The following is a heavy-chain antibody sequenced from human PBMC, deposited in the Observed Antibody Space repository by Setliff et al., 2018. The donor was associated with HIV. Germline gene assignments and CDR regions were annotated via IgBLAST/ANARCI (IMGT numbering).Heavy chain of an antibody. D-gene: IGHD3-9*01. Sequence: ASVKVSCKASGYSFTNLGLNWVRQAPGQGLEWMGWISVYNGHTNFAQKLQDRVTMTTDTSTSTAYMELRSLRTDDTDVYYCARSYDVLTVYFDYWGQGTLVTVS. V-gene: IGHV1-18*01. CDR2: ISVYNGHT. CDR3: ARSYDVLTVYFDY. CDR1: GYSFTNLG. J-gene: IGHJ4*02.